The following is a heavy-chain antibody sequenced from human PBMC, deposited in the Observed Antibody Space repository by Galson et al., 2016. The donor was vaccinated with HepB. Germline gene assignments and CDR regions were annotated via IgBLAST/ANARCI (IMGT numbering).Heavy chain of an antibody. CDR2: ISRSGTT. CDR1: GGSVVSHNW. CDR3: ARGPIAYVSDGGTYRIYYFDY. Sequence: ATLSLTCTVSGGSVVSHNWWTWIRQFPGKGLEWIGEISRSGTTNYNPSLKSRVTISMDRSKNQFSLQLTSVTAADSALYYCARGPIAYVSDGGTYRIYYFDYWGRGTLVTVSS. J-gene: IGHJ4*02. D-gene: IGHD3-16*02. V-gene: IGHV4-4*02.